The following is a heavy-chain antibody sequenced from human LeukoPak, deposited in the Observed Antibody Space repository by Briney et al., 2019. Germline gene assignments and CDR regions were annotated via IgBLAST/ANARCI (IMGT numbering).Heavy chain of an antibody. Sequence: GGSLRLSCAASGFTFSSYAMSWVRQAPGEGLEWVSSTSDSGDNTYYADSVKGRFITSRDNSKNTLFLQMQSLRAEATAVYYCANNLFGYFDCWGQGTLVTVSS. V-gene: IGHV3-23*01. D-gene: IGHD3-16*01. CDR3: ANNLFGYFDC. J-gene: IGHJ4*02. CDR1: GFTFSSYA. CDR2: TSDSGDNT.